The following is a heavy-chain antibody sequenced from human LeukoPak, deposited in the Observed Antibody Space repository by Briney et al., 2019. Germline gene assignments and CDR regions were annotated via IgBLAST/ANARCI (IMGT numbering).Heavy chain of an antibody. D-gene: IGHD2-15*01. CDR3: ARGRYCSGGSCYHENWFDP. Sequence: GASVKVSCKASGHTFTSYDINWVRQATGQGLEWMGWMNPNSGNTGYAQKFQGRVTMTRNTSISTAYMELSSLRSEDTAAYYCARGRYCSGGSCYHENWFDPWGQGTLVTVSS. CDR1: GHTFTSYD. V-gene: IGHV1-8*01. J-gene: IGHJ5*02. CDR2: MNPNSGNT.